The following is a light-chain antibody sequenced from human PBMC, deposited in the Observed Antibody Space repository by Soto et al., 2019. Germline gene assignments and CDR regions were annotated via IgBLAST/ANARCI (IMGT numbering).Light chain of an antibody. J-gene: IGKJ1*01. CDR2: AAS. V-gene: IGKV1-39*01. CDR1: QNIRIY. Sequence: DIQLTQSPSSLSASVGDRVTITFRASQNIRIYLNWYQHKPGKAPNLLINAASNLQSGVPSRFSGSGSGTDFTLTISSLQLEDFATYYCQQFYTTPTFGQGTKVEIK. CDR3: QQFYTTPT.